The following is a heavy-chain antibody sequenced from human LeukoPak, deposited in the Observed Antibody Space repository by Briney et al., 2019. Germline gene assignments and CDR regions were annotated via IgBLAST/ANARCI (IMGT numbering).Heavy chain of an antibody. Sequence: PRGSLRLSCAASGFTFSSYWMSWVRQAPGKGLEWVANIKQDGSETYYVDSVKGRFTISRDNAKNSLYLQMNSLRAEDTAVYYCARDRLGKKSRIVVVVAATVKQERGELVYWGQGTLVTVSS. CDR3: ARDRLGKKSRIVVVVAATVKQERGELVY. J-gene: IGHJ4*02. D-gene: IGHD2-15*01. V-gene: IGHV3-7*01. CDR2: IKQDGSET. CDR1: GFTFSSYW.